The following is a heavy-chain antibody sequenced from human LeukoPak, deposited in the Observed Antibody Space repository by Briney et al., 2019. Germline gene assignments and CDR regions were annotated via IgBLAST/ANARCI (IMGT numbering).Heavy chain of an antibody. V-gene: IGHV4-39*07. CDR1: GGSISSSSYY. CDR2: IYYSGST. J-gene: IGHJ5*02. D-gene: IGHD3-3*01. CDR3: ARGRSDFWSGYRNWFDP. Sequence: PSETLSLTCTVSGGSISSSSYYWGWIRQPPGKGLEWTGSIYYSGSTYYNPSLKSRVTISVDTSKNQFSLKLSSVTAADTAVYYCARGRSDFWSGYRNWFDPWGQGTLVTVSS.